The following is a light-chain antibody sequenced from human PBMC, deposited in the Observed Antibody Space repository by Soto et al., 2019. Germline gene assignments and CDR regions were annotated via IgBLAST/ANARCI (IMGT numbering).Light chain of an antibody. J-gene: IGKJ4*01. CDR1: QSVSSSY. CDR3: QQYGSSPGLT. CDR2: GAS. Sequence: EIVLTQSPGTLSLSPGERATLSCRASQSVSSSYLAWYQQKPGQAPRVLIYGASSRAIGIPDRFSGCGSGTDFTLTISRLEPEDFALYYCQQYGSSPGLTFGGGTKVEIK. V-gene: IGKV3-20*01.